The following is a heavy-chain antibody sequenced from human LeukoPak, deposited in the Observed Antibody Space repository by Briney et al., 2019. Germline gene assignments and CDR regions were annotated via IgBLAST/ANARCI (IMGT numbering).Heavy chain of an antibody. CDR2: IYSGDRT. D-gene: IGHD6-19*01. CDR3: ARRSEGGWVAFAF. CDR1: WFTVSSNY. Sequence: PGGSLRLSCSASWFTVSSNYMSWVRQAPRESLEWVSLIYSGDRTYYADSVKGRFTISRDNSKNMLYLEMNSLRAEDTAVYYCARRSEGGWVAFAFWGQGTMVAVSS. J-gene: IGHJ3*01. V-gene: IGHV3-53*01.